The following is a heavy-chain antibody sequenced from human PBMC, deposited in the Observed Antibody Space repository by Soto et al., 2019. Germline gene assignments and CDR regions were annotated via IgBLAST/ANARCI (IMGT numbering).Heavy chain of an antibody. V-gene: IGHV3-7*05. D-gene: IGHD6-6*01. J-gene: IGHJ4*02. CDR3: ARLRGSSSPTVYFDY. CDR1: GFTFSSYW. CDR2: IKQDGSEK. Sequence: EVQLVESGGGLVQPGGSLRLSCAASGFTFSSYWMSWVRQAPGKGLEWVANIKQDGSEKYYVDSVKGRFTISRDNAKNSLYLQMNSLRAEDTAVYYCARLRGSSSPTVYFDYWGQGTLVTVSS.